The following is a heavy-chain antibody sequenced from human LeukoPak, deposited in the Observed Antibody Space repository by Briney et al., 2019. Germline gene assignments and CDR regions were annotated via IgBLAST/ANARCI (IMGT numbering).Heavy chain of an antibody. CDR3: STDREVGRLAPAPTGDY. CDR2: IYYSGST. CDR1: GGPISSYY. J-gene: IGHJ4*02. D-gene: IGHD1-26*01. V-gene: IGHV4-59*12. Sequence: SDTLSLTCSVSGGPISSYYWSWMRQPPGKELPGIGYIYYSGSTNYNPSLQSRVTMSIDTSKNQISLKFSSVTAADTAIYYCSTDREVGRLAPAPTGDYWGQGTLVTVSS.